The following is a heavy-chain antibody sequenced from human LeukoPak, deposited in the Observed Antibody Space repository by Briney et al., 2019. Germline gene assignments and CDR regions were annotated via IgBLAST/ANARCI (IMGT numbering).Heavy chain of an antibody. CDR3: ARETRRALTGDRYYFDY. J-gene: IGHJ4*02. CDR2: IPYDGSNK. V-gene: IGHV3-30*02. D-gene: IGHD7-27*01. Sequence: QPGGSLRLSCAASGLTFSSYGMHWVRQAPHKGLEWVAFIPYDGSNKYYADSVKGRFTISRDNSKNTLYLQMNSLRAEDTAVYYCARETRRALTGDRYYFDYWGQGTLVTVSS. CDR1: GLTFSSYG.